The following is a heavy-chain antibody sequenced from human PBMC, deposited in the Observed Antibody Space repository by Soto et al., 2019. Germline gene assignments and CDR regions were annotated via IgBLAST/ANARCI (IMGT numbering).Heavy chain of an antibody. J-gene: IGHJ5*02. CDR3: AKEYYDFWSGSYNWFDP. CDR2: ISYDGSNK. D-gene: IGHD3-3*01. CDR1: GFTFSSYG. V-gene: IGHV3-30*18. Sequence: LRLSCAASGFTFSSYGMHWVRQAPGKGLEWVAVISYDGSNKYYADSVKGRFTISRDNSKNTLYLQMNSLRAEDTAVYYCAKEYYDFWSGSYNWFDPWGQGTLVTVSS.